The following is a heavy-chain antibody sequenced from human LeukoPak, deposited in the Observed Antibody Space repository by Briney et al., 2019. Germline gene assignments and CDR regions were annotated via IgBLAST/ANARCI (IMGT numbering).Heavy chain of an antibody. J-gene: IGHJ4*02. CDR2: ISGSGGST. CDR1: GFTFSTYA. Sequence: PGGSLRLSCAASGFTFSTYAMSWVRQAPGKGLEWVSAISGSGGSTYYADSVKGRFTISRDNSKNTLYLQMNSLRAEDTAVYYCAKDVGYDFWSGYYSPYYFDYWGQGTLVTVSS. V-gene: IGHV3-23*01. CDR3: AKDVGYDFWSGYYSPYYFDY. D-gene: IGHD3-3*01.